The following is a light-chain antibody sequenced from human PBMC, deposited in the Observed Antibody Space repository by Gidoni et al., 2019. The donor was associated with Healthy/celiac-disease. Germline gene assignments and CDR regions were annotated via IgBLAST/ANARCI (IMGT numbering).Light chain of an antibody. CDR1: QSVSSSY. CDR2: GAS. Sequence: IVLTQSPGTLSLSPGERATLTCRASQSVSSSYLVWYQQKPGQAPRLLLYGASSRATRIPDRFSGSGPGTTFTLTISRLEHADFAVYYYQQYGSSPSYSFGQXTKLEIK. J-gene: IGKJ2*03. V-gene: IGKV3-20*01. CDR3: QQYGSSPSYS.